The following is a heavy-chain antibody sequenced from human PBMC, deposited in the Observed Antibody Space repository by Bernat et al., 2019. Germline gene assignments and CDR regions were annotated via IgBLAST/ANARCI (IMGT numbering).Heavy chain of an antibody. CDR3: ARAEDSASDISREWAFDY. D-gene: IGHD3-3*01. Sequence: EVQLVESGGGLVQPGGSLRLSCAASGFTFSSYAMHWVRQAPGKGLEWVSAISDAGETTYYGDSVRGRFTISRDNSKNMVYLQMNSLRAEDTAVYYCARAEDSASDISREWAFDYWGQGTLVTVSS. V-gene: IGHV3-23*04. J-gene: IGHJ4*02. CDR2: ISDAGETT. CDR1: GFTFSSYA.